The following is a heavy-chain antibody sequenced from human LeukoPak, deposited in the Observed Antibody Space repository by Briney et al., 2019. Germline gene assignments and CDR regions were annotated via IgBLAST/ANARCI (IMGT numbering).Heavy chain of an antibody. J-gene: IGHJ4*02. D-gene: IGHD5-18*01. Sequence: GGSLRLSCAASGFTFSSYAMSWARQAPGKGLEWVSVISGSGGSTYYADSVKGRFTISRDNAKNSLYLQMNSLGAEDTAVYYCARELYSYGRHCYFDYWGQGTLVTVSS. CDR3: ARELYSYGRHCYFDY. CDR1: GFTFSSYA. V-gene: IGHV3-23*01. CDR2: ISGSGGST.